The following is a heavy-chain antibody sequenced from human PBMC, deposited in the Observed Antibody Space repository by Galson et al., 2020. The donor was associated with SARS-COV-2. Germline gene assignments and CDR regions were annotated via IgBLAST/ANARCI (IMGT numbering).Heavy chain of an antibody. Sequence: GGSLRLSCAASGFTFRDYWMHWVRQTPGKGLVWVSRINPDGRISNYADSVKGRFTVSRDNAKSALYLQVNNLRAEDTGLYYCARPSEIYNIGYYGGPPRFWGQGTLVTVSS. CDR3: ARPSEIYNIGYYGGPPRF. J-gene: IGHJ4*02. CDR2: INPDGRIS. CDR1: GFTFRDYW. D-gene: IGHD3-10*01. V-gene: IGHV3-74*01.